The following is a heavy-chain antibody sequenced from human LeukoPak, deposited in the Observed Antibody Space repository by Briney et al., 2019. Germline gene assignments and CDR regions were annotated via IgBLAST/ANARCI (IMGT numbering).Heavy chain of an antibody. D-gene: IGHD6-19*01. V-gene: IGHV3-23*01. J-gene: IGHJ4*02. CDR2: ITGSGGST. CDR3: ATTGARIAVAGPDDY. Sequence: PGGSLRLSCAASGFTFSSYAMSWVRQAPGKGLEWVSAITGSGGSTYYADSVKGRFTISRDNSKNTLYLQMNSLRAEDTAVYYCATTGARIAVAGPDDYWGQGTLVTVSS. CDR1: GFTFSSYA.